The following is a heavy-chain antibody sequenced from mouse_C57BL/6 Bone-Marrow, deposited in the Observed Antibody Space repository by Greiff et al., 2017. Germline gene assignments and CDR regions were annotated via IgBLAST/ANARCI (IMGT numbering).Heavy chain of an antibody. J-gene: IGHJ2*01. CDR1: GYTFTSYW. Sequence: QVQLKQPGAELVKPGASVKLSCKASGYTFTSYWMHWVKQRPGRGLEWIGRIDPNSGGTKYNEKFKSKATLTVDKPSSTAYKQRSSLTSEDSAVYYCARSSSPSYYGSSPYYFDDWGQGTTRTVSS. CDR3: ARSSSPSYYGSSPYYFDD. V-gene: IGHV1-72*01. CDR2: IDPNSGGT. D-gene: IGHD1-1*01.